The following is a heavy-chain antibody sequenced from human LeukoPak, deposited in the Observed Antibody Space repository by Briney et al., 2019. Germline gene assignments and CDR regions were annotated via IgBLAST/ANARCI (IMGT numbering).Heavy chain of an antibody. CDR1: GYTYIDYY. J-gene: IGHJ4*02. Sequence: GASVKVSCTASGYTYIDYYMHWVRQAPGQGLEWMGWINPNSGGTNNAQKFQGRVTMTRDTSISTAYMELSRLTSDDTAVYYCAGDRTISLGTSKEIKYITIFDYWGQGTLVTVSS. D-gene: IGHD3-3*01. CDR3: AGDRTISLGTSKEIKYITIFDY. CDR2: INPNSGGT. V-gene: IGHV1-2*02.